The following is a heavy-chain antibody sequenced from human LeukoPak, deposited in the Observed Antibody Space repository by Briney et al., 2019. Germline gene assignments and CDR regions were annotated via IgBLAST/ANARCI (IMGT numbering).Heavy chain of an antibody. Sequence: PGGSLRLSCVVSGINFADYAMHWVRQPPGKGLEWVSLISADGGSTFSADSVKGRFSISRDNSKNSLYLQMNSLRSEDTDMYYCAKESGKFDYWGQGTLVAVSS. CDR2: ISADGGST. J-gene: IGHJ4*02. CDR3: AKESGKFDY. CDR1: GINFADYA. V-gene: IGHV3-43*02.